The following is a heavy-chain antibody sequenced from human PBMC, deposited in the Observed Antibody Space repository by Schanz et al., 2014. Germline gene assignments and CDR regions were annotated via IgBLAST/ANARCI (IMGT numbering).Heavy chain of an antibody. V-gene: IGHV3-23*01. J-gene: IGHJ6*02. Sequence: DVQLLESGGGLVQPGGSLRLSCAASGFTFNSYAMTWVRQAPGKGLEWVSSISHSGGSKYYADSVKGRFTISRDNAKISLYLQMNSLRVEDTAVYYCARDTSYGMDVWGQGTTVTVS. CDR1: GFTFNSYA. CDR3: ARDTSYGMDV. CDR2: ISHSGGSK. D-gene: IGHD5-18*01.